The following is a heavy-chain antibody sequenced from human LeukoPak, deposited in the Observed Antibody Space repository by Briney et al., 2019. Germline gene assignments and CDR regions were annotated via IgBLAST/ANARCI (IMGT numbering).Heavy chain of an antibody. D-gene: IGHD3-22*01. CDR3: AREGYYYDSTQYYFDY. CDR1: GGTFSSYA. J-gene: IGHJ4*02. CDR2: IIPILGIA. Sequence: SVKVSCKASGGTFSSYAISWVRQAPGQGLEWMGRIIPILGIANYAQKFQGRVTITADKSTSTAYMELSSLGSEDTAVYYCAREGYYYDSTQYYFDYWGQGTLVTVSS. V-gene: IGHV1-69*04.